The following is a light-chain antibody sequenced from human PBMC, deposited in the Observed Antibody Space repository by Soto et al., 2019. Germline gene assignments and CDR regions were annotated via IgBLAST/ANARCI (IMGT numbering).Light chain of an antibody. CDR3: QQYGTSPLT. Sequence: EIVLTQSPGTLSLSPGERATLSCRASQSLANSFLAWYQQKPGQTPRLLIYGASTRATGIPNRFSGSGSGTDFTLTISRLEPEDFAVYYCQQYGTSPLTFGGGTEVDIK. J-gene: IGKJ4*01. CDR2: GAS. CDR1: QSLANSF. V-gene: IGKV3-20*01.